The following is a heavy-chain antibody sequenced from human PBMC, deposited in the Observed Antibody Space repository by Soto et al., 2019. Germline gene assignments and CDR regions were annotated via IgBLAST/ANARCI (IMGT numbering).Heavy chain of an antibody. CDR3: ARGGSGVNYYYYGMDV. J-gene: IGHJ6*02. CDR2: IYSGGST. Sequence: EVQLVETGGGLIQPGGSLRLSCAASGFTVSSNYMSWVRQAPGKGLEWVSVIYSGGSTYYADSVKGRFTISRDNSKNTLYLQMNSLRAEDTAVYYCARGGSGVNYYYYGMDVWGQGTTVTVSS. D-gene: IGHD6-25*01. V-gene: IGHV3-53*02. CDR1: GFTVSSNY.